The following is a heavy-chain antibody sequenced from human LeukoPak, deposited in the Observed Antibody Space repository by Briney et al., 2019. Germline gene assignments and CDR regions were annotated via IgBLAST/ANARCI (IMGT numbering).Heavy chain of an antibody. Sequence: PSETLSLTCTVSGGSISSYYWSWIRQPAGKGLEWIGRIYTSGSTNYNPSLKSQVTMSVDTSKNQFSLKLSSVTAADTAVYYCAREYVYSYGFPRGDAFDIWGQGTMVTVSS. J-gene: IGHJ3*02. V-gene: IGHV4-4*07. CDR2: IYTSGST. CDR3: AREYVYSYGFPRGDAFDI. CDR1: GGSISSYY. D-gene: IGHD5-18*01.